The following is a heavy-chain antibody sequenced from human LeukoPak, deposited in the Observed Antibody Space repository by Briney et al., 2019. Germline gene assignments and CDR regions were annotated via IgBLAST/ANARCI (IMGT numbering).Heavy chain of an antibody. CDR3: AREGDCSSTSCLDY. CDR1: GYTFTGYY. V-gene: IGHV1-2*02. Sequence: GASVKVSCKASGYTFTGYYMHWVRQAPGQGLEWMGWINSNSGGTNYAQKFQGRVTMTRDTSISTAYMELSRLRSDDTAVYYCAREGDCSSTSCLDYWGQGTLVTVSS. D-gene: IGHD2-2*01. J-gene: IGHJ4*02. CDR2: INSNSGGT.